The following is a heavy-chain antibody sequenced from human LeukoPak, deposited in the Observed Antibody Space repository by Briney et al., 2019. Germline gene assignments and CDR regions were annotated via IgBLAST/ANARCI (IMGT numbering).Heavy chain of an antibody. Sequence: PGGSLRFSCAASGFSFSTYAMNWVRQAPGKGLEWVSGITGNSGARKYADSVKGRFTISRDNSKNTVFLQMNSLRVEDTALYYCAKDKVPDGRWDIDYWGQGTLVTVSS. CDR3: AKDKVPDGRWDIDY. V-gene: IGHV3-23*01. D-gene: IGHD1-26*01. CDR1: GFSFSTYA. CDR2: ITGNSGAR. J-gene: IGHJ4*02.